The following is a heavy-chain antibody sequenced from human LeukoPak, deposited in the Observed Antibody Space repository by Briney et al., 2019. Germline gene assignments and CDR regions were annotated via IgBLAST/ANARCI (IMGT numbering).Heavy chain of an antibody. D-gene: IGHD4-17*01. V-gene: IGHV1-2*02. CDR2: INPNSGGT. CDR1: GYTFTGYY. J-gene: IGHJ4*02. Sequence: ASVKVSCKASGYTFTGYYMHWLRQAPGQGLEWMGWINPNSGGTNYAQKFQGRVTMTRDTSISTAYLELSRLRSDDTAVYYCARAEVTTVTYEYWGQGTLVTVSS. CDR3: ARAEVTTVTYEY.